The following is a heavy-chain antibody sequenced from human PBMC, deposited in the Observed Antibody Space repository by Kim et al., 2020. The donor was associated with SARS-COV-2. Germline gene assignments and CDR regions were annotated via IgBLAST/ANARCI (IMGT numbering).Heavy chain of an antibody. D-gene: IGHD3-22*01. CDR3: ARQDYYDSSGYYYFDY. V-gene: IGHV4-34*01. J-gene: IGHJ4*02. Sequence: SLKSRVTISVDPSKNQFSLKLSSVTAADTAVYYCARQDYYDSSGYYYFDYWGQGTLVTVSS.